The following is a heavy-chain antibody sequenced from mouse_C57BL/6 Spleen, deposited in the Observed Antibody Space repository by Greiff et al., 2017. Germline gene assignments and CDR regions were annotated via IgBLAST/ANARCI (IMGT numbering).Heavy chain of an antibody. CDR3: ARQNDGSNAY. V-gene: IGHV1-82*01. Sequence: QVQLQHSGPELVKPGASVKISCKASGYAFSSSWMHWVKQRPGKGLEWIGRIYPGDGDTNYNGKFKGKATLTADKSSSTAYMQLSSLTSEDSAVYVGARQNDGSNAYWGQGTLVTVSA. J-gene: IGHJ3*01. D-gene: IGHD1-1*01. CDR1: GYAFSSSW. CDR2: IYPGDGDT.